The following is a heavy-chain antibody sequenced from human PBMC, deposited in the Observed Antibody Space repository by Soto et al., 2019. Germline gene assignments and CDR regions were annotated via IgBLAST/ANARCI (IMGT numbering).Heavy chain of an antibody. V-gene: IGHV4-4*07. CDR3: AREFPGALERARACDI. CDR1: GGSIISFY. Sequence: QVHLQESGPGLVKPSETLSLTCTVSGGSIISFYWSWIRQTAGKGLEWIGRISTDGTTSYNPSLKSRVTRSADMSNNQVSRRLNAVTAADSAVYYCAREFPGALERARACDIWGQGTKVTVSS. J-gene: IGHJ3*02. D-gene: IGHD1-1*01. CDR2: ISTDGTT.